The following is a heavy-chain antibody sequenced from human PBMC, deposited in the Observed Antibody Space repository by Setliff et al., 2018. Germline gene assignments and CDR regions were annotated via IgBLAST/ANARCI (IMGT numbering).Heavy chain of an antibody. CDR1: GCSISSGYI. CDR3: ARDLGHGGDSDY. D-gene: IGHD2-21*02. CDR2: IGHTGGI. J-gene: IGHJ4*02. Sequence: SETLSLTCTVSGCSISSGYIWGWIRQPPGKGLEWVGNIGHTGGINYNPSLKSRLTISRDTSKNQVSLKLNSVTATDTAVYYCARDLGHGGDSDYWGQGILVTVSS. V-gene: IGHV4-38-2*02.